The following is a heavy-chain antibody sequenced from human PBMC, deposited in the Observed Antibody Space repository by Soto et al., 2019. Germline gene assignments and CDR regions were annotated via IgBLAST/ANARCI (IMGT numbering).Heavy chain of an antibody. V-gene: IGHV5-10-1*01. J-gene: IGHJ4*02. CDR2: IDPSDSYT. Sequence: VESLKISCKGSGYIFTSYWISCVLQMPGKGLEWMGRIDPSDSYTNYSPSFQGHVTISADKSISTAYLQWSSLKASDTAMYYCARHPYGGNFNFDYWGQGTLVTVS. CDR3: ARHPYGGNFNFDY. CDR1: GYIFTSYW. D-gene: IGHD4-17*01.